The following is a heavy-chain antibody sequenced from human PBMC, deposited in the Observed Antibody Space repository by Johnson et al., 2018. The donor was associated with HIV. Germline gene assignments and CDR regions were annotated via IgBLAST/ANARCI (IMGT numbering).Heavy chain of an antibody. CDR3: ARGPLPGMSPFDI. V-gene: IGHV3-66*02. CDR2: IYSGGNK. CDR1: GFTVSSNY. Sequence: VQLVESGGGLVQPGGSLRLSCAASGFTVSSNYMSWVRQAPGKGLEWVSVIYSGGNKFYADSVKGRFTITRDNSKNTLSLQMDSLRVEDTAVYFCARGPLPGMSPFDIWGQGTMVTVSS. J-gene: IGHJ3*02.